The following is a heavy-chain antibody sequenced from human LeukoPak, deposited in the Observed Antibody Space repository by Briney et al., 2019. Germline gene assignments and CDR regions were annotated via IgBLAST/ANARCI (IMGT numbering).Heavy chain of an antibody. D-gene: IGHD3-10*01. J-gene: IGHJ4*02. CDR1: GASIGSYF. V-gene: IGHV4-4*07. CDR2: IDTNEDT. Sequence: SETLSVTCSVSGASIGSYFWSWIRQPAGKGLEWIGRIDTNEDTYLNPSLKNRVTMSVDRSKNQLSLKVTSLTAADTAFYYCARDLGNFDFWGQGALVTVSS. CDR3: ARDLGNFDF.